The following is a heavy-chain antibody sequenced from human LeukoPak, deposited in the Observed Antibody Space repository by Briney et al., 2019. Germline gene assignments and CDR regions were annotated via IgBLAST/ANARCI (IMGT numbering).Heavy chain of an antibody. D-gene: IGHD2-15*01. J-gene: IGHJ4*02. Sequence: GGSLRLSCAASGFTFSSSGMHWVRQAPGKGLEWVAVIWSDGSKEYYADSVKGRFSISRDNSRNTVYVQMNSLRAEDTAIYYCARVFCTGGSCYGPFDYWGQGTLVTASS. CDR3: ARVFCTGGSCYGPFDY. CDR2: IWSDGSKE. CDR1: GFTFSSSG. V-gene: IGHV3-33*01.